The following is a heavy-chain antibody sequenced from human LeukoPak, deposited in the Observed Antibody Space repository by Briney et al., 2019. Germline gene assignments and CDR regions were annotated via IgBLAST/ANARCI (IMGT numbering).Heavy chain of an antibody. J-gene: IGHJ4*02. V-gene: IGHV4-4*02. CDR3: ARASMFRGATGYYFDY. CDR1: GGSISSSNW. Sequence: PSETLSLTCAVSGGSISSSNWWSWVRQPPGKGLEWIGEIYHSGSTNYNPSLKSRVTISVDKSKNQFSLKLSSVTAADTAVYYCARASMFRGATGYYFDYWGQGTLVTVSS. D-gene: IGHD3-10*01. CDR2: IYHSGST.